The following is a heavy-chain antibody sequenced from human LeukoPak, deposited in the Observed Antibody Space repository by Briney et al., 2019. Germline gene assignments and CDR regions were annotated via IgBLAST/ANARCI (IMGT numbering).Heavy chain of an antibody. J-gene: IGHJ6*03. V-gene: IGHV4-34*01. D-gene: IGHD5-12*01. CDR3: ARGSGATTPRRYYYYMDV. CDR1: GGSFSGYY. CDR2: INHSGGT. Sequence: SETLSLTCAVYGGSFSGYYWSWIRQPPGKGLEWIGEINHSGGTNYNPSLKSRVTISVDTSKNQFSLKLSSVTAADTAVYYCARGSGATTPRRYYYYMDVWGKGTTVTVSS.